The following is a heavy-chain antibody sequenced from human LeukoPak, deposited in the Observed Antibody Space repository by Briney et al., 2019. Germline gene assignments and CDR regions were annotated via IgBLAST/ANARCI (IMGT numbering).Heavy chain of an antibody. CDR1: DYTFSSYG. V-gene: IGHV1-18*01. CDR3: ARERAWRGWPLFDY. Sequence: GASVKVSCKASDYTFSSYGIGWVRQAPGQGLEWMGWISTFNGNTSYAQKLQGRVTMTTDTSTSTAYMELRSLRSDDTAVYYCARERAWRGWPLFDYWGQGTLVTVSS. J-gene: IGHJ4*02. D-gene: IGHD6-19*01. CDR2: ISTFNGNT.